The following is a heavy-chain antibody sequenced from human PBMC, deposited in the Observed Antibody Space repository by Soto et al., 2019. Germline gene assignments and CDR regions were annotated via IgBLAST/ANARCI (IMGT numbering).Heavy chain of an antibody. CDR1: GFTFSSYG. Sequence: PGESLKISCAASGFTFSSYGMHWVRQAPGKGLEWVAVISYDGSNKYYADSVKGRFTISRDNSKNTLYLQMNSLRAEDTAVYYCAKDKGDGSGGRRTYYYYYGMDVWGQGTTVTVSS. V-gene: IGHV3-30*18. D-gene: IGHD3-10*01. CDR3: AKDKGDGSGGRRTYYYYYGMDV. CDR2: ISYDGSNK. J-gene: IGHJ6*02.